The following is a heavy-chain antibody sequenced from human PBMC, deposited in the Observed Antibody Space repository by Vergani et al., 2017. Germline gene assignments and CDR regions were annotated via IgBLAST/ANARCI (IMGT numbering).Heavy chain of an antibody. CDR3: AHSWNFGRRDWFDS. J-gene: IGHJ5*01. Sequence: QVQLVQSGAEVKKPGASVKVSCKASGYTFTGYYMHWVRQAPGQGLQWMGWISPKTGDTDYRQRFQDRVTMTRDASTKTVYLKMTRQTSDDTAIYYCAHSWNFGRRDWFDSWGPGTLVTVSS. CDR2: ISPKTGDT. V-gene: IGHV1-2*02. D-gene: IGHD1-26*01. CDR1: GYTFTGYY.